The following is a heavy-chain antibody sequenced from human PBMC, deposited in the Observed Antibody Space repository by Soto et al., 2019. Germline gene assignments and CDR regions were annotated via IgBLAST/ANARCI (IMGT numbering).Heavy chain of an antibody. V-gene: IGHV3-13*01. Sequence: PGGSLRLSCAASGFTFSSYDMHWVRQATGKGLEWVSAIGTAGDTYYPGSVKGRFTISRENAKNSLYLQMNSLRAEDTAVYYCARVKRFVVRGSTFYYYYGMDVWGQGTTVTVSS. J-gene: IGHJ6*02. CDR2: IGTAGDT. CDR1: GFTFSSYD. D-gene: IGHD3-10*01. CDR3: ARVKRFVVRGSTFYYYYGMDV.